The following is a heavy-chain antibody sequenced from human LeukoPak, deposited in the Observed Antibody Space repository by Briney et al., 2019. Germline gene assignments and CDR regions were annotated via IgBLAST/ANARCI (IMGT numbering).Heavy chain of an antibody. CDR2: INPNSGGT. J-gene: IGHJ5*02. V-gene: IGHV1-2*02. CDR1: EYTFTAYY. Sequence: ASVKVSCKASEYTFTAYYMHWVRQAPGQGLEWMGWINPNSGGTNYAQKFQGRVTMTRDTSINTAYMELSRLTSDDTAVYYCTRDVSRDNWFDPWGQGTLVTVSS. D-gene: IGHD3-3*02. CDR3: TRDVSRDNWFDP.